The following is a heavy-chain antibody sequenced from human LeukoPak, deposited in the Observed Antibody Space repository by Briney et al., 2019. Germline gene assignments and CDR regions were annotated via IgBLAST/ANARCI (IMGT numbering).Heavy chain of an antibody. D-gene: IGHD5-24*01. Sequence: GGSLRLSCAACGFTFSSYSMKWVREAQGKGLEWGSSISSSSSYIYYADSVNGRFTISRDNAKTSLYLQMNSLRAEDTAVYYCARGDRATPDDYFDYWGQGTLVTVSS. V-gene: IGHV3-21*01. J-gene: IGHJ4*02. CDR2: ISSSSSYI. CDR1: GFTFSSYS. CDR3: ARGDRATPDDYFDY.